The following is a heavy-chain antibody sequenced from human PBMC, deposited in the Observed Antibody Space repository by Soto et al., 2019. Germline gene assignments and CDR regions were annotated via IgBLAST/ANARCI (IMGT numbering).Heavy chain of an antibody. J-gene: IGHJ5*02. Sequence: TRSLSCAVSGGSSSNGGDSWSWIRKPPGKCLEWIGYIYHSGSTYYNPSLKSRVSISVDRSKNQFSLKLSSVAAADTAVYYCARGGGHYEILTGYQRNWFDPRGQGTLVTVSS. D-gene: IGHD3-9*01. CDR1: GGSSSNGGDS. CDR2: IYHSGST. V-gene: IGHV4-30-2*01. CDR3: ARGGGHYEILTGYQRNWFDP.